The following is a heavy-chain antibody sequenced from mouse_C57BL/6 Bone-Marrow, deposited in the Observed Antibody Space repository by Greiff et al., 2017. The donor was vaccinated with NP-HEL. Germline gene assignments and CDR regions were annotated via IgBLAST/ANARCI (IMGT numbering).Heavy chain of an antibody. CDR1: GYAFTNYL. J-gene: IGHJ3*01. V-gene: IGHV1-54*01. Sequence: LQESGAELVRPGTSVKVSCKASGYAFTNYLIEWVKQRPGQGLEWIGVINPGSGGTNYNEKFKGKATLTADKSSSTAYMQLSSLTSEDSAVYFCARGGIYYDYAWFAYWGQETLVTVSA. D-gene: IGHD2-4*01. CDR3: ARGGIYYDYAWFAY. CDR2: INPGSGGT.